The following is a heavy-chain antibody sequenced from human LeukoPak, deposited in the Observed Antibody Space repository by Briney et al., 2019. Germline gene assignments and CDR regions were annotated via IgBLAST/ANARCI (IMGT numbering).Heavy chain of an antibody. CDR1: GLTFDDYA. V-gene: IGHV3-9*01. D-gene: IGHD4-11*01. CDR3: AKDVNYALDY. J-gene: IGHJ4*02. CDR2: ISWNSGSI. Sequence: QPGRSLRLSCAASGLTFDDYAMHWVRQAPGKGLEWVSGISWNSGSIAYADSVKGRFTISRDNAKNSLYLQMNSLRAEDTALYYCAKDVNYALDYWGQGTLVTVSS.